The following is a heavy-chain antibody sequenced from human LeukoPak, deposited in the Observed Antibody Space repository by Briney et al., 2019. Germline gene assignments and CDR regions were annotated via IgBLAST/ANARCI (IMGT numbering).Heavy chain of an antibody. CDR1: GFTFSSYT. CDR3: AKDGGLWVSAHWGDS. Sequence: GGSLRLSCAASGFTFSSYTMSWVRQAPGKGLEWVSTITTSDGITYYADSVKGRFTVSRDNSKNTLFLQMNSLRAEDTAVYYCAKDGGLWVSAHWGDSWGRGTLVTVSS. V-gene: IGHV3-23*01. CDR2: ITTSDGIT. J-gene: IGHJ4*02. D-gene: IGHD7-27*01.